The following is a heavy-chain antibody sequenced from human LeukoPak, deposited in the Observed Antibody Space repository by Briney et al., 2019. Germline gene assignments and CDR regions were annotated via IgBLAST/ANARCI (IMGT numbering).Heavy chain of an antibody. D-gene: IGHD6-13*01. CDR2: IYISGST. Sequence: SSETLSLTCPVSGGSISSYYWSWIRQPAGKGLEWIGRIYISGSTNYNPSLKSRVTMSVDTSKNQFSLKLSSVTAADTAVYYCARELAAAGSFDYWGQGTLVTVSS. V-gene: IGHV4-4*07. J-gene: IGHJ4*02. CDR3: ARELAAAGSFDY. CDR1: GGSISSYY.